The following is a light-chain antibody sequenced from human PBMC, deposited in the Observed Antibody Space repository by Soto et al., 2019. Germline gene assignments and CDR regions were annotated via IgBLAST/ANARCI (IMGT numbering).Light chain of an antibody. J-gene: IGLJ2*01. CDR3: SSYAGSNNLV. Sequence: QSVLAQPPSPSGSPGQSVTLSCTGNSSYVGGYTYASWYQQHPGKAPKLMIYEVSKRPSGVPDRFSGSKSGNTASLTVSGLQAEDEADYYCSSYAGSNNLVFGGGTKVTVL. V-gene: IGLV2-8*01. CDR2: EVS. CDR1: SSYVGGYTY.